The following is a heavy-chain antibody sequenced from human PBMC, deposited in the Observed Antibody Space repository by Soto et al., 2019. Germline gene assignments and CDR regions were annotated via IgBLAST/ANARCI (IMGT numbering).Heavy chain of an antibody. Sequence: QVQLQESGPGLVKPSETLSLTCSVSNGYISTYYWSWIRQPPGKGLEWIGYIYYSGSTNYNPSLKRRVTISVDTSKNLFSLHLSSVTAADTAVYYCARDRGPAGDFDYWGQGILVTVSS. D-gene: IGHD2-2*01. CDR1: NGYISTYY. V-gene: IGHV4-59*01. CDR2: IYYSGST. CDR3: ARDRGPAGDFDY. J-gene: IGHJ4*02.